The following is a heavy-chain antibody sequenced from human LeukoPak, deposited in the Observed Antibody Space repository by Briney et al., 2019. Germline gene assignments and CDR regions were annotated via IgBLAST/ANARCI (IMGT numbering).Heavy chain of an antibody. Sequence: ASVKVSCKASGYTFTNYSISWVRQAPGQGLEWMGWISAYNGNTNYAQNFQGRVTMTTDTSTSTTYMELRSLRSDDTAVYYCARDSSDIRSLIAHWGQGTLVTVSS. V-gene: IGHV1-18*01. D-gene: IGHD2-15*01. CDR1: GYTFTNYS. CDR2: ISAYNGNT. CDR3: ARDSSDIRSLIAH. J-gene: IGHJ1*01.